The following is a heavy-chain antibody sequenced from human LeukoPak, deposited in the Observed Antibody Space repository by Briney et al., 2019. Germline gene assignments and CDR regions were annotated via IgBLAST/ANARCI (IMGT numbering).Heavy chain of an antibody. V-gene: IGHV4-39*07. D-gene: IGHD2-2*01. CDR3: AREDIVVVPAATGPTVTTLVYGMDV. J-gene: IGHJ6*02. Sequence: SETLSLTCTVSGGSISSSGSYWGWIRQPPGKGLEWIGSIYYSGNTYNPSLKSRVTMSVDTSKNQFSLKLSSVTAADTAVYYCAREDIVVVPAATGPTVTTLVYGMDVWGQGTTVTVSS. CDR2: IYYSGNT. CDR1: GGSISSSGSY.